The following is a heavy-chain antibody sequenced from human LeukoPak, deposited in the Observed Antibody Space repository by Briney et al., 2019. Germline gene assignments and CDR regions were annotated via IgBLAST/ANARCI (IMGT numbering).Heavy chain of an antibody. Sequence: GGSLRLSCAASGFTYGNYLMHWVRQAPGKGLVWVSRISPDGRSTNYADFVKGRFTVSRDNAMNTVYLQMKSLRTEERAVYYCVRGASGGHYVIDYWGQGTLVTVSS. J-gene: IGHJ4*02. V-gene: IGHV3-74*01. D-gene: IGHD1-26*01. CDR1: GFTYGNYL. CDR2: ISPDGRST. CDR3: VRGASGGHYVIDY.